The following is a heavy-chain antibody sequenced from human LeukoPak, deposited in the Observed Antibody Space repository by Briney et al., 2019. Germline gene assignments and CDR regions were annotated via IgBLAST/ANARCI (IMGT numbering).Heavy chain of an antibody. CDR3: ARDKIYYFDY. V-gene: IGHV3-7*01. Sequence: GGSLRLSCAASGFTFSTYGMHWVRQAPGKGLEWVANIKQDGSEKYYVDSVKGRFTISRDNAKNSLYLQMNSLRAEDTAVYYCARDKIYYFDYWGQGTLVTVSS. J-gene: IGHJ4*02. CDR1: GFTFSTYG. CDR2: IKQDGSEK.